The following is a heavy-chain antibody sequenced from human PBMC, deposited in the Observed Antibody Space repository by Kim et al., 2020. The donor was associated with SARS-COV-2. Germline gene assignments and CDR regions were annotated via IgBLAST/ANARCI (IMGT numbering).Heavy chain of an antibody. D-gene: IGHD1-26*01. J-gene: IGHJ4*02. CDR1: GFSISNTY. CDR2: IYSGGSK. V-gene: IGHV3-53*01. CDR3: ARDEGGELATFDS. Sequence: GGSLRLSCAASGFSISNTYMSWVRQAPGKGLEWVSVIYSGGSKYYTDSVTGRFTISRDSSKNTLYLQMNSLRAEDTAMYYCARDEGGELATFDSWGQGTL.